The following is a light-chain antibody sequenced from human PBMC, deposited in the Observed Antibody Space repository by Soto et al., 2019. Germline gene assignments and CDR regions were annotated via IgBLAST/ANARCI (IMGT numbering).Light chain of an antibody. J-gene: IGKJ1*01. CDR1: QSVTSSY. CDR3: QQYGSSPTT. CDR2: GAS. Sequence: DIVMTQSPATLSVSPGERGTLSCRASQSVTSSYLAWWTKKPGQAPRLLIYGASSRATGIPDRFSGSGYGTDFTLTISRLEPEDVAVDFGQQYGSSPTTFGQGTKVDIK. V-gene: IGKV3-20*01.